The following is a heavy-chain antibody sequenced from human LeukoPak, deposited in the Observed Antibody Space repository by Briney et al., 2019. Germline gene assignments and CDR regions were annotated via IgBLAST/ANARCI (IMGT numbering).Heavy chain of an antibody. V-gene: IGHV1-18*01. CDR3: ARGPPGGFGELAFGYYYGMDV. D-gene: IGHD3-10*01. J-gene: IGHJ6*02. CDR2: ISAYNGNT. Sequence: ASVKVSCKASGYTFTSYGISWVRQAPGQGLEWMGWISAYNGNTNYAQKLQGRVTMTTDTSTSTAYMELRSLRSDDTAVYYCARGPPGGFGELAFGYYYGMDVWGQGTTVTVSS. CDR1: GYTFTSYG.